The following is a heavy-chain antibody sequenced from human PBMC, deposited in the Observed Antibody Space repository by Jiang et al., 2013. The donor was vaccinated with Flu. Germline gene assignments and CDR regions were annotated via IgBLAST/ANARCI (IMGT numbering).Heavy chain of an antibody. V-gene: IGHV1-2*04. CDR2: INPNSGGT. Sequence: GAEVKKPGASVKVSCKASGYTFTGYYMHWVRQAPGQGLEWMGWINPNSGGTNYAQKFQGWVTMTRDTSISTVYMELSRLRSDDTVVYYCARDLNNDRSGYSGYLDYWGQGTLVTVSS. CDR1: GYTFTGYY. D-gene: IGHD3-22*01. J-gene: IGHJ4*02. CDR3: ARDLNNDRSGYSGYLDY.